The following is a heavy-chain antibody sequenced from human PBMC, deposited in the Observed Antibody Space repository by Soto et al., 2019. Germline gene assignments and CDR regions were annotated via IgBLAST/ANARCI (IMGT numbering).Heavy chain of an antibody. CDR3: AKDNGYSSSWLDY. CDR2: ISWNSGSI. Sequence: EVQLVESGGGLVQPGRSLRLSCAASGFTFDDYAMHWVRQAPGKGLEWVSGISWNSGSIGYADSVKGRFTISRDNAKNSLYLQMNSLRAEDTALYYCAKDNGYSSSWLDYWGQGTLVTVSS. J-gene: IGHJ4*02. V-gene: IGHV3-9*01. D-gene: IGHD6-13*01. CDR1: GFTFDDYA.